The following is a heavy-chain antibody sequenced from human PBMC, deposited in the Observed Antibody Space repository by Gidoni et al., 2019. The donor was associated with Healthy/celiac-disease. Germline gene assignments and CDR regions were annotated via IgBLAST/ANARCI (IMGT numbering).Heavy chain of an antibody. Sequence: DVQLVESGGGLVKPGGSRRLSCAASGVTFSSYSMNWVRQAPGKGLEWVSSISSSRSYIYYADSVKGRFTISRDNAKNSLYLQMNSLRAEDTAVYYCAYIVVVPAAHPSGAFDIWGQGTMVTVSS. J-gene: IGHJ3*02. CDR2: ISSSRSYI. V-gene: IGHV3-21*01. CDR1: GVTFSSYS. CDR3: AYIVVVPAAHPSGAFDI. D-gene: IGHD2-2*01.